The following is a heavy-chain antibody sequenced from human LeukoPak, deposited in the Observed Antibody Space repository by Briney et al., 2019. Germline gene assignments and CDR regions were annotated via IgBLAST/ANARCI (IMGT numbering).Heavy chain of an antibody. J-gene: IGHJ4*02. CDR2: IYYSGRT. CDR3: ARPSPGYSTGWYYFDF. D-gene: IGHD6-19*01. V-gene: IGHV4-59*08. CDR1: GGYITNYY. Sequence: SETLSLTCTVSGGYITNYYWSWIRQPPGEGLEYIGYIYYSGRTNYNPSLKSRVTISVDTSKNQFSLSLSSVTAADTAVYYCARPSPGYSTGWYYFDFWGQGALVTVSS.